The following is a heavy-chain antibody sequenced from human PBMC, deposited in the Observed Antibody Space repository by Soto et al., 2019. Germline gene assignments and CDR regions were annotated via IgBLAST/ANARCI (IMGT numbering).Heavy chain of an antibody. Sequence: AASVKVSCKASGYTFTSYGISWVRQAPGQGLEWMGWISAYNGNTNYAQKLQGRVTMTTDTSTSTAYMELRSLRSDDTAVYYCARDRVAAARKAYYYYGMDVWGQGTTVTVSS. V-gene: IGHV1-18*01. CDR1: GYTFTSYG. D-gene: IGHD6-13*01. CDR2: ISAYNGNT. J-gene: IGHJ6*02. CDR3: ARDRVAAARKAYYYYGMDV.